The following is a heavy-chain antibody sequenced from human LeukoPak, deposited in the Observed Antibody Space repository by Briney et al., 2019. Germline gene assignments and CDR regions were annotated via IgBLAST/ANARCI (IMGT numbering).Heavy chain of an antibody. J-gene: IGHJ5*02. CDR3: ARVGGFMVRGVLGDDP. Sequence: PGGSLRLSCAASGFTFSSYWMSWVRQAPGKGLEWVANINQDGSEKYYVDSVKGRFTISRDNAKNSLYLQMNSLRAEDTAVYYCARVGGFMVRGVLGDDPWGQGTLVTVSS. D-gene: IGHD3-10*01. V-gene: IGHV3-7*03. CDR1: GFTFSSYW. CDR2: INQDGSEK.